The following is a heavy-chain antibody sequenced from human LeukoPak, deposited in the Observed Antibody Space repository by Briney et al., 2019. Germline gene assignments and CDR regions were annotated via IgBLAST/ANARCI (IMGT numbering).Heavy chain of an antibody. Sequence: GASVKVSCKASGYTLTSYGIIWVRQAPGQGLEWMGWISGYNGNTNYAQKLQGRVTMTTDTSTSTAYMELRSLRSDDTAVYYCARDRLTPMVASDYWGQGTLVTVSS. J-gene: IGHJ4*02. D-gene: IGHD4/OR15-4a*01. CDR1: GYTLTSYG. CDR2: ISGYNGNT. V-gene: IGHV1-18*01. CDR3: ARDRLTPMVASDY.